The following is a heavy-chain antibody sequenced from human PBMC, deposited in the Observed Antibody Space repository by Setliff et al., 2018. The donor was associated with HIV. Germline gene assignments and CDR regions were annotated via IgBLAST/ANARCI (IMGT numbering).Heavy chain of an antibody. CDR1: GGSFSGHY. CDR2: ISHSGST. Sequence: TSETLSLTCAVYGGSFSGHYWSWIRQTPGKGLEWIGDISHSGSTNYNPPLKSRVTISVDTSKNQFSLRLTSVTAADTAVYFCARGSRSPLVNKFRVTHAFDYWGQGTLVTVTS. V-gene: IGHV4-34*01. J-gene: IGHJ4*01. D-gene: IGHD2-21*02. CDR3: ARGSRSPLVNKFRVTHAFDY.